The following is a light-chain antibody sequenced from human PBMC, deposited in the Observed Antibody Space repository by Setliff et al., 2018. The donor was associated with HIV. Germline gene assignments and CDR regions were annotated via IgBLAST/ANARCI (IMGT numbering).Light chain of an antibody. J-gene: IGLJ1*01. Sequence: QSALTQPASVSGSPGRSITISCTGTNSDVGAYNYVSWYQQHPGKAPKLVIYEVSNRPSGVSNRFSGSKSGNTASLTISGLQAEDEADYYCSAYSTLFIYIFGTGTKVTVL. CDR2: EVS. V-gene: IGLV2-14*01. CDR3: SAYSTLFIYI. CDR1: NSDVGAYNY.